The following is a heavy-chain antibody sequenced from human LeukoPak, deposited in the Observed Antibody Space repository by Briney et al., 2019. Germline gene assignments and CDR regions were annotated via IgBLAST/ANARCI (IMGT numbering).Heavy chain of an antibody. D-gene: IGHD6-6*01. CDR3: ASAQLVGGVDY. J-gene: IGHJ4*02. CDR1: GYTFTGYY. V-gene: IGHV1-2*02. CDR2: INPNSGGT. Sequence: ASVKVSCKASGYTFTGYYMHWVRQAPGQGLEWMGWINPNSGGTNYEQKFQGRVTMTRDTSISTAYMELSRLRSDDTAVDYCASAQLVGGVDYWGQGTLVTVSS.